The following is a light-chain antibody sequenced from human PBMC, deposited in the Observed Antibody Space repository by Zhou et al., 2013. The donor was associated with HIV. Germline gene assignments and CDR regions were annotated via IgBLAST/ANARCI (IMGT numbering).Light chain of an antibody. CDR3: QFHGGSVT. Sequence: EIVLTQSPGTLSLSPGETATLSCRTSQNVNINLAWYQHKPGQAPRLLIYGASSRATGIPDRFSGSGSGTDFSLTIDRLEPEDFAVYYCQFHGGSVTFGPGTKLDFK. CDR2: GAS. V-gene: IGKV3-20*01. J-gene: IGKJ3*01. CDR1: QNVNIN.